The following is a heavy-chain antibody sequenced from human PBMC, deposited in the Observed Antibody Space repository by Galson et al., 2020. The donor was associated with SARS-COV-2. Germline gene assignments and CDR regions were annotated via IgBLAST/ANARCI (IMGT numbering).Heavy chain of an antibody. CDR1: GYTFTNYY. J-gene: IGHJ5*02. CDR2: IHPSAGTT. CDR3: ARDVGSGNYWFDP. D-gene: IGHD3-10*01. V-gene: IGHV1-46*01. Sequence: ASVKVSCKASGYTFTNYYLHWVRQAPGQGLEWMGIIHPSAGTTTYAQKFQGRVTMTRDTSTSTVYMDLRRLSSDDTAIYYCARDVGSGNYWFDPWGQGTLVTVSS.